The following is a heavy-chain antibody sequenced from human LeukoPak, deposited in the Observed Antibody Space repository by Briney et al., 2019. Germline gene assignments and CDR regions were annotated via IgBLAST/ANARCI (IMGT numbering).Heavy chain of an antibody. V-gene: IGHV5-51*01. Sequence: GESLKISCKGSGYIFTRYWIGWVRQMPAKGLEWMGIIYPGDSDTTYSPSFQGKVTISADKSISTAYLQWSSPKASDTAMYYCARVAGSGTYSAFDVWGQGTMVTVSS. CDR2: IYPGDSDT. J-gene: IGHJ3*01. CDR3: ARVAGSGTYSAFDV. D-gene: IGHD1-26*01. CDR1: GYIFTRYW.